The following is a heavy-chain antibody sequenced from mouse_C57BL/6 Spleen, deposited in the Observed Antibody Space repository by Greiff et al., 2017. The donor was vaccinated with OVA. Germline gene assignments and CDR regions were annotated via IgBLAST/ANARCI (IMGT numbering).Heavy chain of an antibody. J-gene: IGHJ4*01. CDR2: ISSGSSTI. CDR1: GFTFSDYG. CDR3: ARGRGYAMDD. V-gene: IGHV5-17*01. Sequence: ESGGGLVKPGGSLKLSCAASGFTFSDYGMHWVRQAPEKGLEWVAYISSGSSTIYYADTVKGRVTISRENAKNTLLLQMTSMRSEDTAMYYCARGRGYAMDDGGQGTSVTVST.